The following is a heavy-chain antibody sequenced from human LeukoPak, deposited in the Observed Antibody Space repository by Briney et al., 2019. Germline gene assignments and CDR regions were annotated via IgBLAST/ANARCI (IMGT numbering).Heavy chain of an antibody. V-gene: IGHV4-61*02. Sequence: SETLSLTCTVSGGSSSSGSYYWSWIRQPAGKGLEWIGRIYTSGSTNYNPSLKSRVTISVDTSENQFSLKLSSVTAADTAVYYCARLDVGSGYLIDYWGQGTLVTVSS. CDR1: GGSSSSGSYY. CDR3: ARLDVGSGYLIDY. J-gene: IGHJ4*02. CDR2: IYTSGST. D-gene: IGHD5-12*01.